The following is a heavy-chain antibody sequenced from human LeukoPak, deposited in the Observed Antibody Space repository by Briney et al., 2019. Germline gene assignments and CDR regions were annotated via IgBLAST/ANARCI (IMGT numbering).Heavy chain of an antibody. CDR2: ISAYKGNT. CDR3: ARVGRKAATNWFDP. Sequence: ASVKVSCKASGYTFTSDDFSWVRQATGQGIELMGWISAYKGNTNYAQKLQGRVTMTTDTSTSTGYMELRSLRSDDTAFYYCARVGRKAATNWFDPRGPGTLVTVSS. CDR1: GYTFTSDD. D-gene: IGHD2-15*01. V-gene: IGHV1-18*01. J-gene: IGHJ5*02.